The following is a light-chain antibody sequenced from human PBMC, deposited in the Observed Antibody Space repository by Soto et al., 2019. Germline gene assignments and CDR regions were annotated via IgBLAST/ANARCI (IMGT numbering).Light chain of an antibody. V-gene: IGLV2-14*01. CDR1: SGDIGGYNY. CDR2: EVT. J-gene: IGLJ1*01. Sequence: QSALTQPASVSGSPGQSITISCTGTSGDIGGYNYVSWYQQHPGKAPKLLISEVTNRPSGVSNRFSGSKSGNTASLTISGLQAEDEADYYCSSYSSSATNYVFGSGTKLTVL. CDR3: SSYSSSATNYV.